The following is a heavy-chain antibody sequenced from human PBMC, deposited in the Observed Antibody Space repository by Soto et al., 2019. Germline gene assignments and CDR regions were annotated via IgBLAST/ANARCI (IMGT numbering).Heavy chain of an antibody. CDR3: ASSASSSHNYYYYGMDV. V-gene: IGHV5-51*01. D-gene: IGHD6-6*01. CDR2: IYPGDSDT. CDR1: GYSFTSYW. J-gene: IGHJ6*02. Sequence: GESLKISCKGSGYSFTSYWIGWVRQMPGKGLEWMGIIYPGDSDTRYSPSFQGQVTISADKSISTAYLQWSSLKASDTAMYYCASSASSSHNYYYYGMDVWGQGTTVTVSS.